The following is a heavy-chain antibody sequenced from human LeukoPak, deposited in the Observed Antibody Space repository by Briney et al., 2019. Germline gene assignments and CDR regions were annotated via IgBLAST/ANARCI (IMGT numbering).Heavy chain of an antibody. D-gene: IGHD6-13*01. CDR1: GGSISSYY. CDR3: ARGQQQLVPDY. J-gene: IGHJ4*02. V-gene: IGHV4-59*08. CDR2: IYYSGST. Sequence: SETLSLTCSVSGGSISSYYWSWIRQPPGKGLEWIGYIYYSGSTNYNPSLKSRVTISVDTSKNQFSLKLSSVTAADTAAYYCARGQQQLVPDYWGQGTLVTVSS.